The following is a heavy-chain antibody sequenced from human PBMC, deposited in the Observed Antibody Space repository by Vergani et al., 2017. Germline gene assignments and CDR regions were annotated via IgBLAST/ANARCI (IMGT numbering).Heavy chain of an antibody. CDR2: ISSSSSYI. CDR3: ARVGYSYGSAFDI. V-gene: IGHV3-21*01. Sequence: EVQLLESAGGLVQPGGSLRLSCAASGFTFSSYSMNWVRQAPGKGLEWVSSISSSSSYIYYADSVKGRFTISRDNAKNSLYLQMNSLRAEDTAVYYCARVGYSYGSAFDIWGQGTMVTVSS. CDR1: GFTFSSYS. J-gene: IGHJ3*02. D-gene: IGHD5-18*01.